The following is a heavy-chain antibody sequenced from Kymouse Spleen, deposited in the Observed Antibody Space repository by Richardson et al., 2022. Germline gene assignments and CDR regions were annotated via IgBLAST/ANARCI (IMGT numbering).Heavy chain of an antibody. CDR3: ARVMVRGAPFDY. Sequence: QVQLQQWGAGLLKPSETLSLTCAVYGGSFSGYYWSWIRQPPGKGLEWIGEINHSGSTNYNPSLKSRVTISVDTSKNQFSLKLSSVTAADTAVYYCARVMVRGAPFDYWGQGTLVTVSS. CDR1: GGSFSGYY. V-gene: IGHV4-34*01. CDR2: INHSGST. J-gene: IGHJ4*02. D-gene: IGHD3-10*01.